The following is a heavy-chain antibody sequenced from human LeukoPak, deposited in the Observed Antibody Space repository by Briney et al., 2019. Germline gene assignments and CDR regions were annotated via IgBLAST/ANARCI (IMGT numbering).Heavy chain of an antibody. J-gene: IGHJ4*02. CDR2: ISTDGTMV. Sequence: GGSLRLSCAASGFTFNNYEMNWVRQAPGKGLEWISYISTDGTMVYYAGSVKGRFTISRDNAKNSLYLQMNSLRADDTAVYYCARETIDCGGDCHDYWGQGTLATVSS. CDR3: ARETIDCGGDCHDY. CDR1: GFTFNNYE. V-gene: IGHV3-48*03. D-gene: IGHD2-21*02.